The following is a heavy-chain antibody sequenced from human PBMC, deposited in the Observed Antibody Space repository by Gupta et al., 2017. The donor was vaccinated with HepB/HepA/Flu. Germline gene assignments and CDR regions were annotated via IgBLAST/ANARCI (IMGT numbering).Heavy chain of an antibody. CDR1: GFTFSNYG. D-gene: IGHD2-21*02. V-gene: IGHV3-33*01. CDR3: ARDGSCGGDCFFPPGYDFYIYGMNV. CDR2: IWYDGGDK. Sequence: QVQLVESGGGVVQPGRSLRLSCAASGFTFSNYGMHWFRQAPGKGLEWVAVIWYDGGDKYYADSVKGRFTISRDNSRNTVSLQMNNLRADDTAVYYCARDGSCGGDCFFPPGYDFYIYGMNVWGQGTTVTVSS. J-gene: IGHJ6*02.